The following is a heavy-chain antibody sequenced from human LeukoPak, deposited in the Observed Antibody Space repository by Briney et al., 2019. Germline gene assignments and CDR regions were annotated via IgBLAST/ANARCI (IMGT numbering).Heavy chain of an antibody. CDR3: ARGAKTWTYYYGSGSYYNRVYFDY. V-gene: IGHV4-34*01. CDR1: GGSFSGYY. Sequence: SETLSLTCAVYGGSFSGYYWSWIRQPPGKGLEWIGEINHSGSTNYNPSLKSRVTISVDTSKNQFSLRLSSVTAADTAVYYCARGAKTWTYYYGSGSYYNRVYFDYWGQGTLVTVSS. D-gene: IGHD3-10*01. J-gene: IGHJ4*02. CDR2: INHSGST.